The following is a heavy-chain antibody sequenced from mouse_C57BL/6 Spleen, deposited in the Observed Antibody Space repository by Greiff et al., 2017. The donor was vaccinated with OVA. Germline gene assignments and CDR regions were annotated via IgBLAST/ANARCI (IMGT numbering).Heavy chain of an antibody. Sequence: VQLQQSGAELVRPGASVTLSCKASGYTFTAYEMHWVKQTPVHGLEWIGALDPETGGAAYNQKFKGKAILTADKSSSTAYMELRSLTSEDSAVYYCTRYLSDGYYFDYWGQGTTLTVSS. CDR3: TRYLSDGYYFDY. J-gene: IGHJ2*01. CDR2: LDPETGGA. V-gene: IGHV1-15*01. CDR1: GYTFTAYE. D-gene: IGHD2-3*01.